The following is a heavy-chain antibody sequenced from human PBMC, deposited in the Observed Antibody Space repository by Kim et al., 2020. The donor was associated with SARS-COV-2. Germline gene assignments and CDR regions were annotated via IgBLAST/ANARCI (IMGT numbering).Heavy chain of an antibody. D-gene: IGHD3-10*01. Sequence: AQKFQGRVTMTRDTSTSTVYMELSSLRSEDTAVYYCARRRRYFGADAFDIWGQGTMVTVSS. V-gene: IGHV1-46*01. J-gene: IGHJ3*02. CDR3: ARRRRYFGADAFDI.